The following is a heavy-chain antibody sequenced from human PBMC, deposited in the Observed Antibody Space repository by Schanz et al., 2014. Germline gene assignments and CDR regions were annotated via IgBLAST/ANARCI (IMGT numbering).Heavy chain of an antibody. CDR1: GFTFSNYG. Sequence: VQLVESGGGVVQPGRSLRLSCAASGFTFSNYGMHWVRQAPGKGLVWVSRTSHDGSFTTFADSVKGRFTISRDNARNTLYLQMNSLRAEDTAVYYCTRDTDYHFDYWGQGTLVTVSS. CDR2: TSHDGSFT. J-gene: IGHJ4*02. D-gene: IGHD4-17*01. CDR3: TRDTDYHFDY. V-gene: IGHV3-74*01.